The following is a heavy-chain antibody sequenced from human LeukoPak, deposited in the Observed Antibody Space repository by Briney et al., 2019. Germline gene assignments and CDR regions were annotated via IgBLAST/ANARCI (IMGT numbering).Heavy chain of an antibody. J-gene: IGHJ4*02. D-gene: IGHD1-26*01. CDR1: GGSISSGGYY. CDR2: IYYSGST. Sequence: PSETLSLTCTVSGGSISSGGYYWSWIRQHPGKGLEWIGYIYYSGSTYYNPSLKSRVTISVDTSKNQFSLKLSSVTAADTAVYYWARSARATTFDYWGQETLVTVSS. CDR3: ARSARATTFDY. V-gene: IGHV4-31*03.